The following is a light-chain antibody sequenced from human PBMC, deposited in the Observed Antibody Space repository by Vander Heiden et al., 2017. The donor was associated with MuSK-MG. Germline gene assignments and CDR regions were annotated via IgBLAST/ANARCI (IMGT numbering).Light chain of an antibody. CDR1: QSISTW. V-gene: IGKV1-5*03. CDR2: EAS. CDR3: QQDNSSSFN. Sequence: DIQMTQSPSTLSASIGDRVTITCRASQSISTWLAWFQQKPGKAPKLLIYEASTLQSGVPSRFSGSGSGTEFTLTISRMQPDDFATYYCQQDNSSSFNFGQGTKVEIK. J-gene: IGKJ2*01.